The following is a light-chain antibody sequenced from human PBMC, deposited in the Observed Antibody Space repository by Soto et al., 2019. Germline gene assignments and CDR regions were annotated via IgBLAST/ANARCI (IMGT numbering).Light chain of an antibody. CDR1: QSISTW. CDR3: QQYNTYQLT. Sequence: DIQMTQSPSTLSASVGDRVTITCRASQSISTWLAWYQQKPGKAPKLLIYKASSLEGGVPSRFSGSGSGTEFYITISSLQPDDFATYYCQQYNTYQLTFGGGNKVDIK. CDR2: KAS. V-gene: IGKV1-5*03. J-gene: IGKJ4*01.